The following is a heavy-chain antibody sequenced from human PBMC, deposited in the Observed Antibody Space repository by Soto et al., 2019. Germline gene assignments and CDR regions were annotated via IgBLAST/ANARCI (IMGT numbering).Heavy chain of an antibody. Sequence: EVQLVESGGGLVQPGGSLRLSCAASGFTFSNYWMHWVRQAPGKGLVWVSRIDNDGSRTTYADSVKGRFTISRDNANNTLDLQVSSLRAEDTAVYYCARRYCSGASCYSGWYFDLWGRGTLVTVSS. V-gene: IGHV3-74*01. J-gene: IGHJ2*01. CDR3: ARRYCSGASCYSGWYFDL. D-gene: IGHD2-15*01. CDR2: IDNDGSRT. CDR1: GFTFSNYW.